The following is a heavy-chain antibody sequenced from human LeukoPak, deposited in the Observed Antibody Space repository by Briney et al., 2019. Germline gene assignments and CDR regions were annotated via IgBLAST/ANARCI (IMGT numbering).Heavy chain of an antibody. D-gene: IGHD2-21*01. CDR2: INPNSGGT. CDR1: GYTFTGYY. V-gene: IGHV1-2*02. Sequence: ASVKVSCKASGYTFTGYYMHWVRQAPGQGLEWMGWINPNSGGTNYAQKFQGRVTMTRDTSISTAYMELSRLRSDDTAVYNCARDFVDIAVVIANRFDPWGQGTLVTVSS. J-gene: IGHJ5*02. CDR3: ARDFVDIAVVIANRFDP.